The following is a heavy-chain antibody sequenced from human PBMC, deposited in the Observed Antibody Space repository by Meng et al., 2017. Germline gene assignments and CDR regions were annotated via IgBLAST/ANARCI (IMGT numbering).Heavy chain of an antibody. V-gene: IGHV4-34*01. D-gene: IGHD3-10*01. J-gene: IGHJ4*02. CDR3: ERTVLLWFEELISDY. CDR1: GGSFSGYY. CDR2: INHSGST. Sequence: SETLSLTCAVYGGSFSGYYWSWIRQPPGKGLEWIGDINHSGSTNYNPSLKSRVTISVDTSKNQFSLKLSSVTAAGAAVYYCERTVLLWFEELISDYWGQGTLVTVSS.